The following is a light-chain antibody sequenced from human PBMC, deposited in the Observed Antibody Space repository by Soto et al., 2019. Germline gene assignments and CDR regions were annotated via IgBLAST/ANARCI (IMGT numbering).Light chain of an antibody. V-gene: IGKV3-11*01. CDR2: DAS. CDR3: QQRSNWPPFIT. Sequence: EIVLTQSPATLSLSPGERATLSCRASQSVSTYLAWYQQKPGRAPRLLIYDASKRATGIPARFSGSGSGTDFTLTITSLEPEDFVVYYCQQRSNWPPFITFGQGTRLEIK. J-gene: IGKJ5*01. CDR1: QSVSTY.